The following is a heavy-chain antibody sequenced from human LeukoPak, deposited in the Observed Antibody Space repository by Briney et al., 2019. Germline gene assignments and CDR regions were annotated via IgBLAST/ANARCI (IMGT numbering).Heavy chain of an antibody. CDR1: GFTFSSYE. Sequence: PGGSLRLSCAASGFTFSSYEMNWVRQAPGKGLEWVSYISSSGSTIYYADSVKGRFTISRDNAKNSLYLQMNSLRAEDTALYYCAKDPNHDYGDYGWFDPWGQGTLVTVSS. D-gene: IGHD4-17*01. V-gene: IGHV3-48*03. J-gene: IGHJ5*02. CDR2: ISSSGSTI. CDR3: AKDPNHDYGDYGWFDP.